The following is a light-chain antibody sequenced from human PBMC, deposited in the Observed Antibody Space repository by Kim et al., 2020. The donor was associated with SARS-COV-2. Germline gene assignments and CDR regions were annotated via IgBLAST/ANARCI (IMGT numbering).Light chain of an antibody. CDR3: NSRDSSGNHPV. CDR1: SLRSYY. J-gene: IGLJ2*01. CDR2: GKN. Sequence: AWGRTIRITCQGDSLRSYYASWYQQKPGQAPVLVIYGKNNRPSGIPDRFSGSSSGNTASLTITGAQAEDEADYYCNSRDSSGNHPVFGGGTQLTVL. V-gene: IGLV3-19*01.